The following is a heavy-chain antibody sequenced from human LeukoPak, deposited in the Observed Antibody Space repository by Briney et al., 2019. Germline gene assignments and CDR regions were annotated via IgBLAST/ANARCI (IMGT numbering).Heavy chain of an antibody. CDR3: TTDKYSSSLNYYYYGMDV. CDR2: IKSKTDGGTT. D-gene: IGHD6-6*01. CDR1: GFTFSSYA. Sequence: GGSLRLSCAASGFTFSSYAMSWVRQAPGKGLEWVGRIKSKTDGGTTDYAAPVKGRFTISRDDSKNTLYLQMNSLKTEDTAVYYCTTDKYSSSLNYYYYGMDVWGQGTTVTVSS. J-gene: IGHJ6*02. V-gene: IGHV3-15*01.